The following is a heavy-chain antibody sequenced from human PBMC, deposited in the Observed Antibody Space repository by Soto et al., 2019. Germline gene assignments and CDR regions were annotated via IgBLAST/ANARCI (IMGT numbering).Heavy chain of an antibody. CDR3: ARYIPGVRYYGIDV. CDR1: GFTFSSYA. CDR2: IGESGTPT. J-gene: IGHJ6*02. V-gene: IGHV3-23*01. D-gene: IGHD2-2*01. Sequence: EVQLLESGGGLVQPGGSLRLSCAASGFTFSSYAMKWVRQAPGKGLEWVSLIGESGTPTYYADSVKGRFTISRDNSGNTLFLEMYSLRDEDTAVHYCARYIPGVRYYGIDVWGQGTTVTVSS.